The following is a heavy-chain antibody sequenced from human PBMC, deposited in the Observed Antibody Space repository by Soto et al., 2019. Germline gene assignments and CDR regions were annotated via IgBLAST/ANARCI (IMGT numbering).Heavy chain of an antibody. CDR3: ASRTGYSSSWQGGYYFDY. V-gene: IGHV4-61*01. D-gene: IGHD6-13*01. CDR1: GGSVSSGSYY. CDR2: IYYSGST. J-gene: IGHJ4*02. Sequence: SETLSLTCTVSGGSVSSGSYYWSWIRQPPGKGLEWIGYIYYSGSTNYNPSLKSRVTISVDTSRNQFSLKLSSVTAADTAVYYCASRTGYSSSWQGGYYFDYWGQGTLVTVSS.